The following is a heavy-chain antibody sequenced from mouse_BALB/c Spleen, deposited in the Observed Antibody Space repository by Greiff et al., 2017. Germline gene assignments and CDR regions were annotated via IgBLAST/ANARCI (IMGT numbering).Heavy chain of an antibody. CDR2: INSNGGST. V-gene: IGHV5-6-3*01. Sequence: EVMLVESGGGLVQPGGSLKLSCAASGFTFSSYGMSWVRQTPDKRLELVATINSNGGSTYYPDSVKGRFTISRDNAKNTLYLQMSSLKSEDTAMYYCARDRGYDRDWYFDVWGAGTTVTVSS. CDR1: GFTFSSYG. J-gene: IGHJ1*01. D-gene: IGHD2-14*01. CDR3: ARDRGYDRDWYFDV.